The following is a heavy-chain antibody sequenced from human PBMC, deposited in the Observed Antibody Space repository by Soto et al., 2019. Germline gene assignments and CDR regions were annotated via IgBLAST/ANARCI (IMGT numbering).Heavy chain of an antibody. CDR1: GGSISSSSFH. Sequence: SETLSLTXTVSGGSISSSSFHWGWIRQPPGKGLEWIGSIYYSGSTYYSPSLKSRVTISVDTSKNQFSLKLSSVTAADTAVYYCARGSGWYFHWGQGTLVTVSS. CDR3: ARGSGWYFH. CDR2: IYYSGST. V-gene: IGHV4-39*07. J-gene: IGHJ4*02. D-gene: IGHD6-19*01.